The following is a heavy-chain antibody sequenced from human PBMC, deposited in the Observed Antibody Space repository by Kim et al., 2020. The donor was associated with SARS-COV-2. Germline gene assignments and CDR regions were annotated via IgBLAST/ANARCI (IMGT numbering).Heavy chain of an antibody. J-gene: IGHJ4*02. CDR2: IKTDGSTT. Sequence: GGSLRLSCAASGFTFSDYGMHWVRQGPGTGLVWLSGIKTDGSTTRYADSAKGRLTISRDNAKNTLYLQMKSLRPEDTAVYYSVRDVTWSVDFWGQGTLVT. D-gene: IGHD2-8*01. CDR3: VRDVTWSVDF. V-gene: IGHV3-74*01. CDR1: GFTFSDYG.